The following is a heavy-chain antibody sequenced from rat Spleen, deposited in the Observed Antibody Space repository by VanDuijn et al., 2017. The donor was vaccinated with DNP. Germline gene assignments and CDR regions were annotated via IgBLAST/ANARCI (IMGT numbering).Heavy chain of an antibody. CDR1: GFTFSDYA. CDR3: VTRGTGSDNWFAY. V-gene: IGHV5-17*01. CDR2: ISNTGGSS. D-gene: IGHD5-1*01. J-gene: IGHJ3*01. Sequence: EVQLVESGGRLVQPGNSLKLSCAASGFTFSDYAMAWVRQSPKKGLEWVASISNTGGSSDYRDSVKGRFTIFRDDAKSTLYLQMNNLGSEDTAIYYCVTRGTGSDNWFAYWGQGTLVTVSS.